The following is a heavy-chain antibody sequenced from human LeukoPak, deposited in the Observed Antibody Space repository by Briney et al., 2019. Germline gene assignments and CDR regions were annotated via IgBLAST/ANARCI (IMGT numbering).Heavy chain of an antibody. J-gene: IGHJ3*02. D-gene: IGHD2-21*02. V-gene: IGHV3-72*01. CDR2: TRNKTKSYST. Sequence: PGGSLRLSCAVSGLILSDHHIDWVRQAAGKGLEWVGRTRNKTKSYSTAYAASVEGRFTISRDDLENSVYLEMNSLKSEDTAVYYCVRVCDSDCQGAHAFDIWGQGTKVTVSS. CDR3: VRVCDSDCQGAHAFDI. CDR1: GLILSDHH.